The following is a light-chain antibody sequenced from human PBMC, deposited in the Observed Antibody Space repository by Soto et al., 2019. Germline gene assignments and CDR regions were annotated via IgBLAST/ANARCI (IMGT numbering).Light chain of an antibody. Sequence: DIQMTQSPSSLSASVGDRVTITCRASQSISSYLNWYQQKPGKAPKLLIYAASSLQSGVPSRFSGSGSGTDFTLTISSLQPEDFATYYCQQSYSTPPTWTFGQGTTVEIK. CDR1: QSISSY. V-gene: IGKV1-39*01. J-gene: IGKJ1*01. CDR3: QQSYSTPPTWT. CDR2: AAS.